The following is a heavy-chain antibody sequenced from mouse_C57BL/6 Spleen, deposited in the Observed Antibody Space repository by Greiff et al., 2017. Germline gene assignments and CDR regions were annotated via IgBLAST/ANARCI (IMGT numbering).Heavy chain of an antibody. J-gene: IGHJ4*01. CDR2: FNPSTGGT. CDR3: ARGRGDY. CDR1: GYSFTGYY. Sequence: EVQLQQSGPELVKPGASVKISCKASGYSFTGYYMNWVKQSPEKSLEWIGEFNPSTGGTTYNQKFKAKATLTVDKSSSTAYMQLKSLTSEDSAVYCCARGRGDYWGQGTSVTVSS. V-gene: IGHV1-42*01.